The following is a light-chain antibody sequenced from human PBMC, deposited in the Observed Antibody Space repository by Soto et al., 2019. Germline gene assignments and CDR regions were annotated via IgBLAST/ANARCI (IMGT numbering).Light chain of an antibody. CDR1: SSDVGGYNY. Sequence: QSALTQPASVSGSPGQSITISCTGASSDVGGYNYVSWYQQHPGKAPKLVIYEVSNRPSGVSNRFSGSKSCNTASLTISGLQAEDEADYYCSSYTSSNTLVFGGGTKLTVL. CDR3: SSYTSSNTLV. V-gene: IGLV2-14*01. J-gene: IGLJ3*02. CDR2: EVS.